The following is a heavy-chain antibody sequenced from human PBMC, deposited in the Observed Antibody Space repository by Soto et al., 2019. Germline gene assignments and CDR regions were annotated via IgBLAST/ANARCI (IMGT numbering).Heavy chain of an antibody. J-gene: IGHJ6*02. D-gene: IGHD6-19*01. V-gene: IGHV1-18*01. Sequence: QVQLVQSGAEVKKPGASVKVSCKASGYTFTSYGISWVRQAPGQGLEWLGWISAYNGNTNYAQKLQGRVTMTPDTATSPAYMELRSLRSDDTAVYYCARIPREWLTRSSYYYYGMDVWGQGTTVTVSS. CDR3: ARIPREWLTRSSYYYYGMDV. CDR2: ISAYNGNT. CDR1: GYTFTSYG.